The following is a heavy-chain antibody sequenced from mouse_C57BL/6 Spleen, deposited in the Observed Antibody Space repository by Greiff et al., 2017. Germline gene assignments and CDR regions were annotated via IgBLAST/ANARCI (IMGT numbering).Heavy chain of an antibody. CDR1: GYAFSSYW. D-gene: IGHD2-3*01. J-gene: IGHJ4*01. CDR3: ARRWLLYAMDY. CDR2: IYPGDGET. Sequence: LQQSGASVKISCKASGYAFSSYWMNWVKQRPGKGLEGIGPIYPGDGETNYNGKLKGTDTQTADKSSSPAYMQLSSLTSEDSAVYFCARRWLLYAMDYWGQGTSVTVSS. V-gene: IGHV1-80*01.